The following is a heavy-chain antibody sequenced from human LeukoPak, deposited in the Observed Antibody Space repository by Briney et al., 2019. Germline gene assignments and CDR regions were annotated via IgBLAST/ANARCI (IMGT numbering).Heavy chain of an antibody. V-gene: IGHV1-8*01. J-gene: IGHJ4*02. D-gene: IGHD4-17*01. CDR2: MNPNSGNT. CDR1: GYTFTSYD. Sequence: GASVKVSCKASGYTFTSYDINWVRQATGQGLEWMGWMNPNSGNTGYAQKFQGRVTMTRNTSISTAYMELSSLRSEDTAVYYCARTWTTVVTPLDYWGQGTLVTVSS. CDR3: ARTWTTVVTPLDY.